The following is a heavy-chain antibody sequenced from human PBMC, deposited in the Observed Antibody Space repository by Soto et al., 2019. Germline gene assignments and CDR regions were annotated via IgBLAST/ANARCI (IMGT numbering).Heavy chain of an antibody. J-gene: IGHJ4*02. Sequence: EVQLLESGGGLVQPGVSLRLSCAASGFTFSTYAMNWVRQAPGKGLEWVSVISGSGGSTYYADSVKGRFTISRDNSKNTLYLQMNSLTAEDTAVYYCAKDPIARVWGWADYWGQGTLVTVSS. CDR3: AKDPIARVWGWADY. CDR1: GFTFSTYA. D-gene: IGHD2-8*01. CDR2: ISGSGGST. V-gene: IGHV3-23*01.